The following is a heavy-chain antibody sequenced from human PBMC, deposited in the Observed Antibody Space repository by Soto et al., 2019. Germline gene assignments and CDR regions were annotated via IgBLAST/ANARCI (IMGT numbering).Heavy chain of an antibody. CDR1: AFTFRSYD. V-gene: IGHV3-30*09. D-gene: IGHD2-15*01. CDR3: ARYCNGGACYSGSLDY. Sequence: QVQMVESGGGVVQPGRSLRLSCAASAFTFRSYDMHWVRQAPGKGLEWLTFISYDGSNEYYADSVKGRFAIPRDNSKNTLYLQMNNLRPEDTAVYYCARYCNGGACYSGSLDYWGQGTLVTVSS. CDR2: ISYDGSNE. J-gene: IGHJ4*02.